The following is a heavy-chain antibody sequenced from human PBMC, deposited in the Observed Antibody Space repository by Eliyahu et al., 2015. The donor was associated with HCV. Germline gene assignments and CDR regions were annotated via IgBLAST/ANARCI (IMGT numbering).Heavy chain of an antibody. J-gene: IGHJ4*02. Sequence: EVQLVESGGGLVXPGRSLRLSCAASGFXFDDYAMHWVRQAPGKGLEWVSGISWNSGSIGYADSVKGRFTISRDNAKNSLYLQMNSLRAEDTALYYCARSELDWYFDYWGQGTLVTVSS. CDR2: ISWNSGSI. V-gene: IGHV3-9*01. CDR3: ARSELDWYFDY. CDR1: GFXFDDYA. D-gene: IGHD3/OR15-3a*01.